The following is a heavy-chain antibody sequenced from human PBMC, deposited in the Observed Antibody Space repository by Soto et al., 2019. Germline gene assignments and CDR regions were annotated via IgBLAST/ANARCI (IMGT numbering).Heavy chain of an antibody. CDR2: IGDSSSI. Sequence: PXVSLRLSCAASGFTFSGYDMSWIRQAPGKGLEWVSYIGDSSSIYHADSVRGRFTISRDNAKNSLYLQMSSLRAEDTAVYYCARIGCCTNGVSYPDYYGLHVCGQGTTVTVSS. V-gene: IGHV3-11*01. CDR1: GFTFSGYD. J-gene: IGHJ6*02. CDR3: ARIGCCTNGVSYPDYYGLHV. D-gene: IGHD2-8*01.